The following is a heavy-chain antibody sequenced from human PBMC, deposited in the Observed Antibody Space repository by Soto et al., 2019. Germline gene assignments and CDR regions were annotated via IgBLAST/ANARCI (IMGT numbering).Heavy chain of an antibody. V-gene: IGHV4-34*01. J-gene: IGHJ3*02. CDR3: ARGYNTTMIVARGAFDI. CDR2: INHSGST. D-gene: IGHD3-22*01. Sequence: XETLSLTFAVYGGSVSGYYWSWIRQPPGKGLEWIGEINHSGSTNYNPSLKSRVTISVDTSKNQFSLKLSSVTAADTAVYYCARGYNTTMIVARGAFDIWGQGTMVTVSS. CDR1: GGSVSGYY.